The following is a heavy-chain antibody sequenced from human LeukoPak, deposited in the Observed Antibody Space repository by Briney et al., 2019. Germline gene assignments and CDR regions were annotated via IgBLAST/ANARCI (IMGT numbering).Heavy chain of an antibody. D-gene: IGHD4-23*01. CDR2: IIPIFGTA. J-gene: IGHJ6*02. CDR1: GGTFSSYA. CDR3: ARESLPYGGNSFGHYYGMDV. V-gene: IGHV1-69*13. Sequence: ASVKVSCKASGGTFSSYAISWVRQAPGQGLEWMGGIIPIFGTANYAQKFQGRVTITADESTSTAYMELSSLRSEDTAVYYCARESLPYGGNSFGHYYGMDVWGQGTTVTVSS.